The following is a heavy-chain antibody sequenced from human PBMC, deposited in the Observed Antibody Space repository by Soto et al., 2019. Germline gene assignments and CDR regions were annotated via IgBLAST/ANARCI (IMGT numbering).Heavy chain of an antibody. Sequence: QVQLVESGGGVVQPGRSLRLSCAASGLSFSNYGMHWVRQAPGKGLEWVAVTSFNGNNKWYTDSVKGRFTISRDNSKNTLYLQMDSLRDEDTAVYYCARDSNRENYLEHWGPGNLVTVSS. J-gene: IGHJ4*02. CDR2: TSFNGNNK. V-gene: IGHV3-30*03. CDR1: GLSFSNYG. CDR3: ARDSNRENYLEH.